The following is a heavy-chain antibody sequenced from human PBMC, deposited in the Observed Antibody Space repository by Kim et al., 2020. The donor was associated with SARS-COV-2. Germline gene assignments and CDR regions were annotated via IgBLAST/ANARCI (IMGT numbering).Heavy chain of an antibody. D-gene: IGHD5-12*01. Sequence: ASVKVSCKASGYTFTSYYMHWVRQAPGQGLEWMGIINPSGGSTSYAQKFQGRVTMTRDTSTSTVYMELSSLRSEDTAVYYCARDRILQPRGGKIVATTRMGFDYWGQGTLVTVSS. V-gene: IGHV1-46*01. CDR2: INPSGGST. CDR1: GYTFTSYY. J-gene: IGHJ4*02. CDR3: ARDRILQPRGGKIVATTRMGFDY.